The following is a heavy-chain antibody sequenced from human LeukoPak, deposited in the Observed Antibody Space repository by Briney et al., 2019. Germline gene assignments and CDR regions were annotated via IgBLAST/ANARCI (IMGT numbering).Heavy chain of an antibody. CDR3: ARDQNRYSNTWENYFGP. D-gene: IGHD6-13*01. J-gene: IGHJ5*02. CDR1: RGSMTNYY. Sequence: SETLSLTCTASRGSMTNYYWSWIRQPPGKGLEWIGYIHYSGTTNYNPSLKSRVTISVDTSRDQFSLKLSSVTAADTAVYYCARDQNRYSNTWENYFGPWGQGTLVTVSS. V-gene: IGHV4-59*13. CDR2: IHYSGTT.